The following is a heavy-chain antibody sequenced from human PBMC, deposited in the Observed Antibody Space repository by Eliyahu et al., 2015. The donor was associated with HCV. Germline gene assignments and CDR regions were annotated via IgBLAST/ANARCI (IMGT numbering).Heavy chain of an antibody. J-gene: IGHJ4*02. CDR2: VYSSGTT. CDR3: ARGQGPNIDY. V-gene: IGHV4-4*07. Sequence: QVQLQESGPGRVKPSETLSLTCTXSGGSIRSYYWSWIRQPAGKGLEWIGRVYSSGTTDYNSSFESRVIMSVDMSKSQFSLKLTSVTAADTAVYYCARGQGPNIDYWGQGIQVTVSS. CDR1: GGSIRSYY.